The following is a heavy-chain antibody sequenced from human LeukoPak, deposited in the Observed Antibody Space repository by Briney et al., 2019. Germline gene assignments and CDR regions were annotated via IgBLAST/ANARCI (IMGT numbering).Heavy chain of an antibody. CDR3: ARAVTAVTKFGLDY. V-gene: IGHV3-30*02. CDR2: IRYDGSNK. CDR1: GFTFSSYG. D-gene: IGHD4-17*01. Sequence: TGGSLRLSCAASGFTFSSYGMHWVRQAPGKGLEWVAFIRYDGSNKYYADSVKGRFTISRDNSKNTLYLQMNSLRAEDTAVYYCARAVTAVTKFGLDYWGQGTLVTVSS. J-gene: IGHJ4*02.